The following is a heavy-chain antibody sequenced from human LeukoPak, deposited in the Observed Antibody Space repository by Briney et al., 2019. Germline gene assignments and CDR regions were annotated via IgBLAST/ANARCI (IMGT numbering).Heavy chain of an antibody. J-gene: IGHJ6*02. CDR3: ARDRAVGATVDQDNNNHGMDV. D-gene: IGHD1-26*01. CDR2: INPIFGTT. V-gene: IGHV1-69*05. CDR1: GYTFTSYD. Sequence: ASVKVSCKASGYTFTSYDINWVRQAPGQGLEWMGGINPIFGTTNYAQKFQGRVTIITDESTRTAYMELSSLRSEDTAVYYCARDRAVGATVDQDNNNHGMDVWGQGTTVTVSS.